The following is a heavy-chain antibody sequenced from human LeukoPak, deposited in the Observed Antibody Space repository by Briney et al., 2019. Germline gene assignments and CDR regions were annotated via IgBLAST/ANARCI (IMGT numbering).Heavy chain of an antibody. CDR2: IYYSGKT. V-gene: IGHV4-59*01. D-gene: IGHD1-1*01. Sequence: PSETLSLTCTVSGGSISNYYWSWIRQPPGRGLEWIGYIYYSGKTNSNLSLKSRVTMSLDTSKNQLSPELNSVTAADTGVYYWARIHPGVNGHPLDHWGQGTLGTVLS. J-gene: IGHJ4*02. CDR1: GGSISNYY. CDR3: ARIHPGVNGHPLDH.